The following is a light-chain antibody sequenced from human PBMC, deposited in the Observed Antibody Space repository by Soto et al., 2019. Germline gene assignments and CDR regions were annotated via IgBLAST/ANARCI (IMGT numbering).Light chain of an antibody. V-gene: IGKV1-39*01. J-gene: IGKJ2*01. CDR1: QAIGNY. CDR2: VAS. Sequence: DIQMTQSPSSLSASVGDRITITCRASQAIGNYLNWYQQKPGKAPTPVIYVASVLQHGVPSRFSGSGSGTDFSLTISSLQPEDFATYYCQQSYSTPRTFGQGTRLDIQ. CDR3: QQSYSTPRT.